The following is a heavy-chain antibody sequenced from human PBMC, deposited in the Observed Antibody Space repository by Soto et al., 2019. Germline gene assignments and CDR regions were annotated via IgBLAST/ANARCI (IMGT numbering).Heavy chain of an antibody. D-gene: IGHD3-22*01. Sequence: QVQLQQWGAGLLKPSETLSLTCAVYGGSFSGYYWSWIRQPPGKGLEWIGEINHSGSTNYNPSLKSRGTISVDTSKNQFSLKLSSVTAADTAVYYCARRRVYYDSSGYYGIDYWGQGTLVTVSS. CDR1: GGSFSGYY. J-gene: IGHJ4*02. V-gene: IGHV4-34*01. CDR2: INHSGST. CDR3: ARRRVYYDSSGYYGIDY.